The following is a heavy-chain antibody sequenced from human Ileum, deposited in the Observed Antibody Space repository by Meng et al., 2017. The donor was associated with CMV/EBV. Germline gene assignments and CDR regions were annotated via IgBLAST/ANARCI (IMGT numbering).Heavy chain of an antibody. J-gene: IGHJ4*02. Sequence: VGSGGGVGQPGGSLRLSCAGSGLTFRSYAMHWVRQAPGKGLEWVAVISYDGSNKYYADSVKGRFTISRDNSKNTLYLQMNSLRAEDTAVYYCARDIVALYYFDYWGQGTLVTVSS. CDR2: ISYDGSNK. V-gene: IGHV3-30-3*01. CDR1: GLTFRSYA. CDR3: ARDIVALYYFDY. D-gene: IGHD3-16*02.